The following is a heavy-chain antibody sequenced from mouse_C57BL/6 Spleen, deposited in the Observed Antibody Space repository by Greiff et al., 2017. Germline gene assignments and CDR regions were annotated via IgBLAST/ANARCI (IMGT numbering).Heavy chain of an antibody. CDR2: IYPGSGST. J-gene: IGHJ3*01. CDR3: ARAYYGNSSWFAY. CDR1: GYTFTSYW. V-gene: IGHV1-55*01. D-gene: IGHD2-10*01. Sequence: QVQLQQPGAELVKPGASVKMSCKASGYTFTSYWITWVKQRPGQGLEWIGDIYPGSGSTNYNEKFKSKATLTVDTSSSTAYMQLSSLTSEDSAVYYCARAYYGNSSWFAYWGQGPLVTVSA.